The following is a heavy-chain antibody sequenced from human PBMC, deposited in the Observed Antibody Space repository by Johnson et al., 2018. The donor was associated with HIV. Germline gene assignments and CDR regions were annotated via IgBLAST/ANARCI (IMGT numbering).Heavy chain of an antibody. D-gene: IGHD3-22*01. J-gene: IGHJ3*02. CDR2: ISGSGGST. Sequence: VHLVESGGGLVQPGGSLRLSCAASGFTFSSYAMSWVRQAPGKGLEWVSAISGSGGSTYYADSVKGRFTISRDNSKNTLYLQMNSLRAEDTAVYYCAKDEGYDSSGYDAFDIWGQGTMVTVSS. CDR1: GFTFSSYA. CDR3: AKDEGYDSSGYDAFDI. V-gene: IGHV3-23*04.